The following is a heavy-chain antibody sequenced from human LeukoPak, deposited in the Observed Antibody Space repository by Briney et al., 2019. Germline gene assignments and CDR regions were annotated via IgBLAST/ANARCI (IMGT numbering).Heavy chain of an antibody. J-gene: IGHJ3*02. CDR3: AKGAIWYGDYWEAFDI. CDR1: GFSFSTYG. V-gene: IGHV3-30*18. D-gene: IGHD4-17*01. CDR2: ISYDGSNK. Sequence: GSLRLSCAASGFSFSTYGMYWVRQAPGKGLEWVAVISYDGSNKYYADFVKGRFTISRDNSKNTLYLQMNSLRTEDTAVYYCAKGAIWYGDYWEAFDIWGQGTMVTVSS.